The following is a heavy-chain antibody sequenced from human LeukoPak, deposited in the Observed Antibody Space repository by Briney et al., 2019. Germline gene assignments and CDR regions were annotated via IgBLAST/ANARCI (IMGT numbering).Heavy chain of an antibody. V-gene: IGHV4-30-2*01. D-gene: IGHD3-3*01. Sequence: PSQTLSLTCTVSGGSISSGGYYWSWIRQPPGKGLEWIGYIYHSGSTYYNPSLKSRVTISVDRSKNQFSLKLSSVTAADTAVYYCARGVNYDFWSDDLNYFDYWGQGTLVTVSS. CDR3: ARGVNYDFWSDDLNYFDY. J-gene: IGHJ4*02. CDR2: IYHSGST. CDR1: GGSISSGGYY.